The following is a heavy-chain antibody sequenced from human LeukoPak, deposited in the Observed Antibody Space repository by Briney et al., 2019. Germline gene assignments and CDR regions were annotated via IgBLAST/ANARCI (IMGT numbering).Heavy chain of an antibody. J-gene: IGHJ4*02. Sequence: PGGSLRLSCAASGFSFSTYSINWVRQAPGKGLECLSYISYGSGTIYYADYVKGRFTISRDKSKNTLYLQMNSLRAEDTALYFCAQYGQMYTFYYFDYWGQGTLVTVSS. CDR2: ISYGSGTI. V-gene: IGHV3-48*01. D-gene: IGHD3-16*01. CDR3: AQYGQMYTFYYFDY. CDR1: GFSFSTYS.